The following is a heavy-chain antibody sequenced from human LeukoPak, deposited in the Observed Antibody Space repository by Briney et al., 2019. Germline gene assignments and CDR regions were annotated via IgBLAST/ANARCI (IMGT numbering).Heavy chain of an antibody. Sequence: GESLKISCKGSGYSFTSYWIGWVRQMPGKGLEWMGIIYPGDPDTRYSPSFQGQVTISADKSISTAYLQWSSLKASDTALYYCARRFNTAMELHDAFDIWGQGTMVTVSS. CDR2: IYPGDPDT. V-gene: IGHV5-51*01. CDR1: GYSFTSYW. D-gene: IGHD5-18*01. CDR3: ARRFNTAMELHDAFDI. J-gene: IGHJ3*02.